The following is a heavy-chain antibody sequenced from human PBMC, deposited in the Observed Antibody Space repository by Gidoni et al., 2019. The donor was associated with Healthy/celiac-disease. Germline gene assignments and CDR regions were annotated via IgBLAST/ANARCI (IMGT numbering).Heavy chain of an antibody. CDR2: ISGSGGST. CDR3: AKGYCRGGSCYGIYYYGMDV. V-gene: IGHV3-23*01. J-gene: IGHJ6*02. Sequence: GLEWVSAISGSGGSTYYADSVKGRFTISRDNSKNTLYLQMNSLRAEDTAVYYCAKGYCRGGSCYGIYYYGMDVWGQGTTVTVSS. D-gene: IGHD2-15*01.